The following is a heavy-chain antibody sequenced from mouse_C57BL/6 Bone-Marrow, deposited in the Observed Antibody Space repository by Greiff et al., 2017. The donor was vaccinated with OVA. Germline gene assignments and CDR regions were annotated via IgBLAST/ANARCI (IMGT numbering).Heavy chain of an antibody. V-gene: IGHV7-1*01. D-gene: IGHD1-1*01. CDR2: SRNKANDYTT. J-gene: IGHJ1*03. Sequence: EVMLVESGGGLVQSGRSLRLSCATSGFTFSDFYMEWVRQAPGTGLERIAASRNKANDYTTEYSASVKGRIIVSRDTSQRILYLQRNDLRAGDTAIYYCARDAWDYDGSRDWYFDVWGTGTTVTVAS. CDR1: GFTFSDFY. CDR3: ARDAWDYDGSRDWYFDV.